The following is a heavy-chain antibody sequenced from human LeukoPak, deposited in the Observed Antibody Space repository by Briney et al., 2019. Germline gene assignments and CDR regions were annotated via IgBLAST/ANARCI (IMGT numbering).Heavy chain of an antibody. CDR3: ARDGTDYYDSSGYPYYFDY. CDR1: GYTLTELS. Sequence: ASVKVSCKVSGYTLTELSMHWVRQAPGKGLEWMGGFDPEDGETIYAQKFQGRVTMTEDTSTDTAYMELSSLRSEDTAVYYCARDGTDYYDSSGYPYYFDYWGQGTLVTVSS. V-gene: IGHV1-24*01. CDR2: FDPEDGET. D-gene: IGHD3-22*01. J-gene: IGHJ4*02.